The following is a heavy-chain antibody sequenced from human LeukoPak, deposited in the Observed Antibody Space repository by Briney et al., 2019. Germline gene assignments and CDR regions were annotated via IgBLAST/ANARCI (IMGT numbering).Heavy chain of an antibody. CDR2: IYHSGST. CDR3: ARGPRLRWFDP. Sequence: PSETLSLTCAVSGGSISSGGYSWSWIRQPPGKGLEWIGYIYHSGSTYYNPSLKSRVTISVDRSKNQFSLKLSSVTAADTAVYYCARGPRLRWFDPWGQGTLVTVSS. J-gene: IGHJ5*02. V-gene: IGHV4-30-2*01. CDR1: GGSISSGGYS.